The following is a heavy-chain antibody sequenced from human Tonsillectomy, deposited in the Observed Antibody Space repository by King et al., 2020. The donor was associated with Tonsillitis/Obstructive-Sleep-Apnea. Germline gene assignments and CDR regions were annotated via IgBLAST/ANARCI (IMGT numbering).Heavy chain of an antibody. CDR2: IRGSGGST. CDR1: RFTFSSYA. D-gene: IGHD2-15*01. J-gene: IGHJ6*03. V-gene: IGHV3-23*04. Sequence: VQLVESGGGLVQPGGSLRLSCAASRFTFSSYAVNLVRQSPVKGLEWCSGIRGSGGSTYYSASVKGRFPISRDNSKNTLFLQINSLRAVDTAVYYCAKTPYTYSYYDYYMDVWGKGTTVTVSS. CDR3: AKTPYTYSYYDYYMDV.